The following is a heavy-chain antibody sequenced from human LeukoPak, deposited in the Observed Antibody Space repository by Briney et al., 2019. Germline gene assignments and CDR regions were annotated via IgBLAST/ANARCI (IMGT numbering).Heavy chain of an antibody. J-gene: IGHJ4*02. CDR3: ASYYDILTGFDY. CDR2: IYYSGST. CDR1: GGSISSSSYY. Sequence: PSETPSLTCTVSGGSISSSSYYWGWIHQPPGKGLEWIGSIYYSGSTYYNPSLKSRVTISVDTSKNLFSLKLSSVTAADTAVYYCASYYDILTGFDYWGQGTLVTVSS. D-gene: IGHD3-9*01. V-gene: IGHV4-39*01.